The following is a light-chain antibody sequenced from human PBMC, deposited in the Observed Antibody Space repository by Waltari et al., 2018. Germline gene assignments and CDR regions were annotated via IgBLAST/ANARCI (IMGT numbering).Light chain of an antibody. CDR3: GTWDSSLSGAV. J-gene: IGLJ7*01. CDR1: SSNIGNNY. Sequence: QSVLTQPPSVSAAPGQRVTISCSGGSSNIGNNYVSWYPQFPGTAPQLLTYENAERPSGIPGRFSGSRSGTSATLDITGLQAGDEADYYCGTWDSSLSGAVFGGGTHLTVL. V-gene: IGLV1-51*02. CDR2: ENA.